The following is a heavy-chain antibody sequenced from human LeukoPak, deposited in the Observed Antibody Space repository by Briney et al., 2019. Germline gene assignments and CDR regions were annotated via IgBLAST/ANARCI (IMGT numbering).Heavy chain of an antibody. J-gene: IGHJ4*02. CDR3: ARAPPWYSSSWAPDY. Sequence: PGGSLRLSCAASGFTFSSYSMNWVRQAPGKGLEWVSSISSSSYIYYADSVKGRFTISRDNAKNSLYLQMNSLRAEDTAVYYCARAPPWYSSSWAPDYWGQGTLVTVSS. D-gene: IGHD6-13*01. CDR2: ISSSSYI. V-gene: IGHV3-21*01. CDR1: GFTFSSYS.